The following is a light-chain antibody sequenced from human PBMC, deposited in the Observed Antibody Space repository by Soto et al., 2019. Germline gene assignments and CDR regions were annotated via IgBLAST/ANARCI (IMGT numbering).Light chain of an antibody. V-gene: IGLV1-44*01. Sequence: QSVLTQPPSVSGTPGQRVSIPCSGSTSNIGRNPVNWYQRIPGTAPKLLIFANIQRPPGVPDRFSGSKSGTSASLAISGLRSEDEVQYYCATWDDSLKGWVFGGGTKLTVL. CDR2: ANI. J-gene: IGLJ3*02. CDR1: TSNIGRNP. CDR3: ATWDDSLKGWV.